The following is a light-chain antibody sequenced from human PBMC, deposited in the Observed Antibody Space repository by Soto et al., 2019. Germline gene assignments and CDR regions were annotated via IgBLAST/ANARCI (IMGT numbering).Light chain of an antibody. CDR1: SSDVGAYNL. J-gene: IGLJ1*01. CDR3: CSFAGGRNV. CDR2: EVS. V-gene: IGLV2-23*02. Sequence: QSALTQPASVSGSPGQSITISCSGTSSDVGAYNLVSWYQQFPGKAPKLMIFEVSQRPSGVSSRFSGSKSGSTASLTISGLQAEDEADYYCCSFAGGRNVFGTGTKLIVL.